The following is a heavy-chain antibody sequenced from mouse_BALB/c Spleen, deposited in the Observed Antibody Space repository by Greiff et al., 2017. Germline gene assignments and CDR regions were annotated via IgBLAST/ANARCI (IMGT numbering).Heavy chain of an antibody. J-gene: IGHJ4*01. CDR1: GYSITSGYY. Sequence: EVQLQQSGPGLVKPSQSLSLTCSVTGYSITSGYYWNWIRQFPGNKLEWMGYISYDGSNNYNPSLKNRISITRDTSKNQFFLKLNSVTTEDTATYYCARDFRTMMDYWGQGTSVTVSS. D-gene: IGHD1-1*02. CDR3: ARDFRTMMDY. CDR2: ISYDGSN. V-gene: IGHV3-6*02.